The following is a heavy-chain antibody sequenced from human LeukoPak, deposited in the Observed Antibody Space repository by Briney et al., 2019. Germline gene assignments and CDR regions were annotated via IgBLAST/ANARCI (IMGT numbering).Heavy chain of an antibody. CDR1: GFTFSSYA. D-gene: IGHD3-22*01. CDR3: ARDRGDLFVYDSSGYTLN. Sequence: PGGSLRLSCAASGFTFSSYAMHGVRQAPGKGLEWVAGISYDGSNKYYAASVKDRFTISRDNSKNTLYLQMNSLRAEDTAVYYCARDRGDLFVYDSSGYTLNWGQGTLVTVSS. V-gene: IGHV3-30-3*01. CDR2: ISYDGSNK. J-gene: IGHJ4*02.